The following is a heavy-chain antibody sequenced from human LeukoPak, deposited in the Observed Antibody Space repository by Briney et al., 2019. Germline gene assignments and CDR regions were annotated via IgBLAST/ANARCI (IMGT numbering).Heavy chain of an antibody. V-gene: IGHV3-9*03. D-gene: IGHD6-6*01. J-gene: IGHJ3*02. CDR1: GFTFNDYA. CDR2: VTWNSATI. CDR3: AKGGRATRLDDAFDI. Sequence: PGRSLRLSCAASGFTFNDYAMHWVRRAPGKGLEWVSGVTWNSATIAYADSVKGRFTISRDNAKNSLYLQMNSLRIEDMASYYCAKGGRATRLDDAFDIWGQGTMVAVSS.